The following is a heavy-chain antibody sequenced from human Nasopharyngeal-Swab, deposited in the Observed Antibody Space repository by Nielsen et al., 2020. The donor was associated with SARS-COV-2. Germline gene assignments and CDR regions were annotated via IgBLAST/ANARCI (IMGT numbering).Heavy chain of an antibody. CDR1: GCSISSYY. Sequence: SETLSLTFTVSGCSISSYYWSWIRQPPGKGLEWFGYIYYSGSTNYNPSLKSRVTISVDTSKNQFSLKLSSVTAADTAVYYCARDPSTITMVRGVIPHSAFDIWGQGTMVIVSS. D-gene: IGHD3-10*01. J-gene: IGHJ3*02. V-gene: IGHV4-59*13. CDR2: IYYSGST. CDR3: ARDPSTITMVRGVIPHSAFDI.